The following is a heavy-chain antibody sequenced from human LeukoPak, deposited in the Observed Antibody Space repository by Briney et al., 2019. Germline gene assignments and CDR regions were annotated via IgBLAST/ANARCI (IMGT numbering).Heavy chain of an antibody. V-gene: IGHV3-23*01. Sequence: GGSLRFSCAASGFTIDNYAMNWVRQAPGKGLEWVSTISRSGVNTYYAHSVKGRFTISRDDSKNTLLLQMNSLRAEDTAVYYCTKSREITVFGVVKPDFWGQGTLVTVSS. D-gene: IGHD3-3*01. CDR1: GFTIDNYA. CDR2: ISRSGVNT. CDR3: TKSREITVFGVVKPDF. J-gene: IGHJ4*02.